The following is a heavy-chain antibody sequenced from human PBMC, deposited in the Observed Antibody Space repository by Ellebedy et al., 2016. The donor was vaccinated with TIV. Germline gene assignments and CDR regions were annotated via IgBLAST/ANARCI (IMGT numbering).Heavy chain of an antibody. CDR3: ARGQFYGSGFV. Sequence: ASVKVSCKASGYTFTSYGISWVRQAPGQGLEWMGIINPSGGSTSYAQKFQGRVTMTRDTSTSTVYMELSSLRSDDTAVYYCARGQFYGSGFVWGQGTLVTVSS. CDR1: GYTFTSYG. CDR2: INPSGGST. D-gene: IGHD3-10*01. V-gene: IGHV1-46*01. J-gene: IGHJ4*02.